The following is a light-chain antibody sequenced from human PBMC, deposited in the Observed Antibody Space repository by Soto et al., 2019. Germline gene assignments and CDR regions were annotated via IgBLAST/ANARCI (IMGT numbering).Light chain of an antibody. CDR3: MQALQTPP. CDR1: QSLLHSNGYNY. Sequence: DIVMTQSPLSLPVTPGEPASISCRSSQSLLHSNGYNYLDWYLQKPGQSPQLLIYLGSNRASGVPDRCSGSGSGTYFTLKISRVEAEYVGVYCCMQALQTPPFGQGTKVEIK. V-gene: IGKV2-28*01. CDR2: LGS. J-gene: IGKJ1*01.